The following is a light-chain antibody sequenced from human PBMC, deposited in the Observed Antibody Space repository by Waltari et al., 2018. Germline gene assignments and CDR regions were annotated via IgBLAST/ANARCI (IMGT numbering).Light chain of an antibody. Sequence: DIVMTQSPDSLAVSLGERATINCKSSQSVLYNSNNKNYLAWHQQKPGQPPKLLIYWASTRESGVPDRFSGSGSGTDFTLTISSLQAEDVAVYYCQQYYSTPPTFGPGTKVDIK. CDR3: QQYYSTPPT. V-gene: IGKV4-1*01. CDR2: WAS. CDR1: QSVLYNSNNKNY. J-gene: IGKJ3*01.